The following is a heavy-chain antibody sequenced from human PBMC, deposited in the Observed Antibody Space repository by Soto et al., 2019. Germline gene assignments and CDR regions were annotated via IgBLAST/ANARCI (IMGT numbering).Heavy chain of an antibody. CDR2: IYYSGST. D-gene: IGHD3-16*01. J-gene: IGHJ4*02. CDR3: AQTGGKGRYYDYV. Sequence: SLTCTVSGGSISSSSYYWGWIRQPPGKGLEWIGSIYYSGSTYYNPSLKSRVTISVDTSKNQFSLKLSSVTAADTAVYYCAQTGGKGRYYDYVWGQGTLVTVSS. CDR1: GGSISSSSYY. V-gene: IGHV4-39*01.